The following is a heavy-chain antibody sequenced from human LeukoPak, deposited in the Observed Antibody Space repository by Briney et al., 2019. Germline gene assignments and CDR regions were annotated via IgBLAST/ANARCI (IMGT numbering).Heavy chain of an antibody. V-gene: IGHV4-59*01. CDR3: AGDPTVTTPDYYYYGMDV. Sequence: SETLSLTCAVYGGSFSGYYWSWIRQPPGKGLEWIGYIYYSGSTNYNPSLKSRVTISVDTSKNQFSLKLSSVTAADTAVYYCAGDPTVTTPDYYYYGMDVWGQGTTVTVSS. CDR2: IYYSGST. D-gene: IGHD4-17*01. CDR1: GGSFSGYY. J-gene: IGHJ6*02.